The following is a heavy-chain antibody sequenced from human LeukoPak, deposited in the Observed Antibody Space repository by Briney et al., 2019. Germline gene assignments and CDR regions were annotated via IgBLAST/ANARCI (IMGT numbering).Heavy chain of an antibody. CDR1: GFTFSSYG. CDR3: VKDRDPYSSGTWDS. CDR2: RSDDGRAQ. Sequence: GRSLRLSCAASGFTFSSYGMHWVRQAPGRGLEWVAVRSDDGRAQHYVDSVRGRFTISRDNSRNTLSLQMNSLRPEDTAMYFCVKDRDPYSSGTWDSWGQGTLVIVSS. D-gene: IGHD3-22*01. V-gene: IGHV3-33*03. J-gene: IGHJ1*01.